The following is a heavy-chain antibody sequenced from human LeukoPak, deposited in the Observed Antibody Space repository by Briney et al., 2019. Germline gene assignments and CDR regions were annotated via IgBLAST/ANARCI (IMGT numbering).Heavy chain of an antibody. CDR1: GGSIGTYS. Sequence: SETLSLTCTVSGGSIGTYSWNWIRQPPGKGLEWIGYIYYSGSTNYNPSLKSRVTISVDTSKNQFSLKLSSVTAADTAVYYCAGTYYYDSSGYHYFDYWGQGTLVTVSS. J-gene: IGHJ4*02. D-gene: IGHD3-22*01. CDR2: IYYSGST. CDR3: AGTYYYDSSGYHYFDY. V-gene: IGHV4-59*01.